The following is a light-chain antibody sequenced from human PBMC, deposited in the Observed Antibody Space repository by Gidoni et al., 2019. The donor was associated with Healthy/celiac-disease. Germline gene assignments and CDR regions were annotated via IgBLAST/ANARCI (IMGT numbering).Light chain of an antibody. CDR1: QDISNY. Sequence: DIQLTQSPSSLSASVGDRVTITCQASQDISNYLNWYQQKPGNPPKLLIYDGANLETGGPSRFSGSGAGTDFTFTISSLHPEDNATYYCQQYDNLPTFGQGTQLEIK. CDR2: DGA. CDR3: QQYDNLPT. J-gene: IGKJ5*01. V-gene: IGKV1-33*01.